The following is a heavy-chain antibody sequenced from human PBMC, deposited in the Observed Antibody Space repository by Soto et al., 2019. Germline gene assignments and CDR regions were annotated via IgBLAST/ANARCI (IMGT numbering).Heavy chain of an antibody. CDR3: ARSGRDSSTWSYDAFDI. V-gene: IGHV3-72*01. CDR2: TRNKANSYNT. CDR1: GFTLSDHY. J-gene: IGHJ3*02. D-gene: IGHD6-13*01. Sequence: EVQLVESGGGLVQPGGSLRLSCAASGFTLSDHYMDWVRQAPGKGLEWVGRTRNKANSYNTEYAASVKGRFTISRDDSKNSLYLQMNSLKTEDTAVYYCARSGRDSSTWSYDAFDIWGQGTMVTVSS.